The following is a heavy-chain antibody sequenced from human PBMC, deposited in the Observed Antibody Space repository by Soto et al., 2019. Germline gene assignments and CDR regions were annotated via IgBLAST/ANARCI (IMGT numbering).Heavy chain of an antibody. CDR1: GGSISSSYW. J-gene: IGHJ5*02. V-gene: IGHV4-4*02. CDR3: AREIFYYTSGTPFRWFDP. D-gene: IGHD3-10*01. CDR2: IYHSGST. Sequence: PSETLSLTCAVSGGSISSSYWWSWVRQPPGKGLEWIGEIYHSGSTNYNPSLKSRVTIPVDKSKNQFSLKLTSVTAADTAVYSCAREIFYYTSGTPFRWFDPWGQGTLVTVSS.